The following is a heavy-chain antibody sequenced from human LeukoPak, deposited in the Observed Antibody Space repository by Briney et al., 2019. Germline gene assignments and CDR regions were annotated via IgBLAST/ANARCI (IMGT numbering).Heavy chain of an antibody. Sequence: ASVKVSCKASRYTFTGYYMDWVRQAPGQGLEWMGWSNTNTGNPTYAQGFTGRFVFSLDTSVSTAYLQISSLKAEDTAVYYCARTYCSSTSCSFWGYYYYYMDVWGKGTTVTVSS. J-gene: IGHJ6*03. CDR2: SNTNTGNP. CDR3: ARTYCSSTSCSFWGYYYYYMDV. D-gene: IGHD2-2*01. V-gene: IGHV7-4-1*02. CDR1: RYTFTGYY.